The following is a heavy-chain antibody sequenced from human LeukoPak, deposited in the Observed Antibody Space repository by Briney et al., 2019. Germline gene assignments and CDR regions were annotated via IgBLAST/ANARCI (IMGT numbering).Heavy chain of an antibody. V-gene: IGHV4-34*01. J-gene: IGHJ4*02. CDR1: GGSFSGYY. CDR2: INHSGST. D-gene: IGHD6-19*01. Sequence: SETLSLTCAVYGGSFSGYYWSWIRQPPGKGLEWIGEINHSGSTNYNPSLKSRVTISVDTSKNQFSLKLSSVTAADTAVYYCARLIAVAGPIDYWSQGTLVTVSS. CDR3: ARLIAVAGPIDY.